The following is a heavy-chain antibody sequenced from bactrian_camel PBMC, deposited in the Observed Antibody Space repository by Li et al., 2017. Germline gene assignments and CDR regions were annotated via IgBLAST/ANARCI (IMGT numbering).Heavy chain of an antibody. CDR2: ISRKGGDI. D-gene: IGHD6*01. CDR1: GFTFSDYA. CDR3: VTGSYDGGWYALNY. V-gene: IGHV3S40*01. J-gene: IGHJ4*01. Sequence: DVQLVESGGGLVQPGGSLRLSCAASGFTFSDYAMTWVRQAPGKGLEWVSRISRKGGDIVYADFVKGRFTSSRDNAKNTVYLQMVSLKPEDTAVYYCVTGSYDGGWYALNYWGQGTQVTVS.